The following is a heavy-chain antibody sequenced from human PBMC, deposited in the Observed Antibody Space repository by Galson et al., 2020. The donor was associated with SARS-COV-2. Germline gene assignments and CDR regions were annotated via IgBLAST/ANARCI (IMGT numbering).Heavy chain of an antibody. CDR1: GFTFSSYA. J-gene: IGHJ5*02. CDR3: ARDGGAWFDP. Sequence: GGSLRLSCAASGFTFSSYAMHWVRQAPGKGLEWVAVISYDGSNKYYADSVKGRFTISRDNSKNTLYLQMNSLRAEDTAVYYCARDGGAWFDPWGQGTLVTVSS. CDR2: ISYDGSNK. D-gene: IGHD6-25*01. V-gene: IGHV3-30-3*01.